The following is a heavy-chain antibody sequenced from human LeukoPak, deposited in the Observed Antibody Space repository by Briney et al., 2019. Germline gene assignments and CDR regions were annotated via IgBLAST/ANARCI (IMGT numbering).Heavy chain of an antibody. D-gene: IGHD3-3*01. CDR2: ISGSGGST. CDR3: AKDPPDFWSPYTGTMDV. V-gene: IGHV3-23*01. J-gene: IGHJ6*04. Sequence: PGGSLRLSCADSQFTFNGSWMNWVRQAPGKGLEWVSGISGSGGSTYYADSVKGRFTISRDNSKNTLYLQLSSLRAEDTAIYYCAKDPPDFWSPYTGTMDVWGKGTTVTVSS. CDR1: QFTFNGSW.